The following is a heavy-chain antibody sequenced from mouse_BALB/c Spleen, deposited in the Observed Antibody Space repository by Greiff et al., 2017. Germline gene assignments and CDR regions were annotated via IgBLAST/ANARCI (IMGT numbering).Heavy chain of an antibody. V-gene: IGHV6-6*02. J-gene: IGHJ2*01. CDR1: GFTFSNYW. CDR3: TRQDYDVRDFDY. D-gene: IGHD2-4*01. Sequence: EVHLVESGGGLVQPGGSMKLSCVASGFTFSNYWMNWVRQSPEKGLEWVAEIRLKSNNYATHYAESVKGRFTISRDDSKSSVYLQMNNLRAEDTGIYYCTRQDYDVRDFDYWGQGTTLTVSS. CDR2: IRLKSNNYAT.